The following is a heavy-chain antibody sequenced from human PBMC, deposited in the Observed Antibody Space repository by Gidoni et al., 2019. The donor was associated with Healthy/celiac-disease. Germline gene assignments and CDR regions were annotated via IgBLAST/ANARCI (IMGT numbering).Heavy chain of an antibody. CDR2: IKSKTDGGTT. Sequence: EVQLVESGGGLVKPGGSLRLSWAASGFTFSNAWMSWVRQAPGKVLEWVGRIKSKTDGGTTDYAAPVKGRFTISRDDSKNTLYLQMNSLKTEDTAVYYCTTTPLYYDSSGYYNYYYGMDVWGQGTTVTVSS. CDR3: TTTPLYYDSSGYYNYYYGMDV. V-gene: IGHV3-15*01. CDR1: GFTFSNAW. D-gene: IGHD3-22*01. J-gene: IGHJ6*02.